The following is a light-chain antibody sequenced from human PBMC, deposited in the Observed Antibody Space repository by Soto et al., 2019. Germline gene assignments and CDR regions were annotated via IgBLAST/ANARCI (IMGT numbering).Light chain of an antibody. V-gene: IGKV3-20*01. J-gene: IGKJ5*01. CDR3: QQFGNSPIT. Sequence: EIVLTPPPGPLALSAGERATLSCRARPRLSITYLAWCQQKPGQAPGLLIYGASTRATGIPDRFSGTGSGTDFTLTISRLEPEDFAVYYCQQFGNSPITLGQGPRLEI. CDR1: PRLSITY. CDR2: GAS.